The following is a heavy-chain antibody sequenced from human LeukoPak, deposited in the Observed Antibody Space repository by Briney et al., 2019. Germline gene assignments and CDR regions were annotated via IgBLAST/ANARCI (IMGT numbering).Heavy chain of an antibody. CDR3: ARAGGVPMGYYYGMDV. CDR1: GGSLSSYY. CDR2: IYYSGST. V-gene: IGHV4-59*01. D-gene: IGHD1-14*01. Sequence: SETLSLTCTVSGGSLSSYYWSWLRQPPGKGLEWIGYIYYSGSTNYNPSLQSRVTISVDTSKNQFSLKLSSVTAADTAVYYCARAGGVPMGYYYGMDVWGQGTTVTVSS. J-gene: IGHJ6*02.